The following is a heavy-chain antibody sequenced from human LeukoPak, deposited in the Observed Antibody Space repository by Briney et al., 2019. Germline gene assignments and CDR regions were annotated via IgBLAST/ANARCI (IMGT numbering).Heavy chain of an antibody. J-gene: IGHJ4*02. D-gene: IGHD4-23*01. CDR2: ISAYNGNT. V-gene: IGHV1-18*01. Sequence: APLQVSFKASAYTFTRDGICWVGQAPRQGLEWMGWISAYNGNTNYAQKLQGRVTMTTDTSTSTAYMELRSLRSDDTAVYYCARGHYGGEFDYWGQGTLVTVSS. CDR3: ARGHYGGEFDY. CDR1: AYTFTRDG.